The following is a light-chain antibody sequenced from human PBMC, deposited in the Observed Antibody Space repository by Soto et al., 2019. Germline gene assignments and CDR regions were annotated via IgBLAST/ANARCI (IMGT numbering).Light chain of an antibody. CDR1: QSVTTSY. CDR2: GAS. CDR3: KQYGSSPLT. V-gene: IGKV3-20*01. Sequence: EIVLTQSPGTLSLSPGERATLSCRASQSVTTSYLAWYQLKPGQAPRLLIYGASSRSTGIPDRFSGSGSGTDFTLTISRLEPEDFAGYYCKQYGSSPLTFGGGTKVEIK. J-gene: IGKJ4*01.